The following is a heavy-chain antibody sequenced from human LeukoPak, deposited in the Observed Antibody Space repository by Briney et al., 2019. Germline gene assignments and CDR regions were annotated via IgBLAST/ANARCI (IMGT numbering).Heavy chain of an antibody. Sequence: KPSETLSLTCAVYGGSFSDYDWSWIRQPPGKGLEWIGEINQSGDTNCDPSLKSRVTMSIDTSKSQFSLKLSSVTAADTAVYYCARDGYSGNDGLWGQGTLVTVSS. V-gene: IGHV4-34*01. CDR1: GGSFSDYD. D-gene: IGHD5-12*01. CDR2: INQSGDT. CDR3: ARDGYSGNDGL. J-gene: IGHJ4*02.